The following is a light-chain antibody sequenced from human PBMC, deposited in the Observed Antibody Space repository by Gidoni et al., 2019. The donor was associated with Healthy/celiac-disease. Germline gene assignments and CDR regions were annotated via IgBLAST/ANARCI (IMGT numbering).Light chain of an antibody. J-gene: IGKJ3*01. V-gene: IGKV1-39*01. CDR2: STS. CDR3: QQSYSTLFT. Sequence: DIQMTQSPSSLSASVGDRVTITCRASQSISSYLNWYQQKPGKAPKLLIYSTSSLQTGVPSRFSGSGSGTDFTLTISSLQPEDFATYYCQQSYSTLFTFGPGTNVDI. CDR1: QSISSY.